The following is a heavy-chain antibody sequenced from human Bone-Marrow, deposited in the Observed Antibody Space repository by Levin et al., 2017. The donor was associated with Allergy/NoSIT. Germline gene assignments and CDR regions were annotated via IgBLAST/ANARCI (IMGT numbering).Heavy chain of an antibody. V-gene: IGHV1-69*06. CDR1: GGTFSSYA. CDR2: IIPIFGTA. Sequence: ASVKVSCKASGGTFSSYAISWVRQAPGQGLEWMGGIIPIFGTANYAQKFQGRVTITADKSTSTAYMELSSLRSEDTAVYYCARAPIAAAGWFDPWGQGTLVTVSS. CDR3: ARAPIAAAGWFDP. J-gene: IGHJ5*02. D-gene: IGHD6-13*01.